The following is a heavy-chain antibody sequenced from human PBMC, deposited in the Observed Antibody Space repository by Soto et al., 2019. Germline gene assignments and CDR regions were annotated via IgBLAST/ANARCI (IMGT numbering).Heavy chain of an antibody. J-gene: IGHJ6*03. CDR1: GGSISSYY. V-gene: IGHV4-59*08. CDR3: ARRMGPYYDILTGYRPAYYYMDV. CDR2: IYYSGST. Sequence: PSETLSLTCTVAGGSISSYYWSWIRQPPGKRLEWIGYIYYSGSTNYNPSLKSRVTISVDTSKNQFSLKLSSVTAADTAVYYCARRMGPYYDILTGYRPAYYYMDVWGKGTTVTVS. D-gene: IGHD3-9*01.